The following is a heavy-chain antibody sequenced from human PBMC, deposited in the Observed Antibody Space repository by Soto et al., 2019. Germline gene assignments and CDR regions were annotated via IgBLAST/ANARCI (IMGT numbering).Heavy chain of an antibody. V-gene: IGHV3-74*01. CDR2: VDSAGSGT. D-gene: IGHD3-9*01. Sequence: VPLVESGGGSVQPGGSLRLSCVASGITFSGFWMHWVRQVPGKGLVWVARVDSAGSGTRYADSVKGRFTISRDNAKNTLSLQMGSLRVEAMALYYCATVFEPWGQGIQVTVSS. CDR1: GITFSGFW. J-gene: IGHJ5*02. CDR3: ATVFEP.